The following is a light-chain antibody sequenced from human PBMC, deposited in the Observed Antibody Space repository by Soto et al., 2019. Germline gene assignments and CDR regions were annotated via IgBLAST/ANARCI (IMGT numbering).Light chain of an antibody. CDR1: HSVSNDF. V-gene: IGKV3-15*01. CDR3: QQYNNWPTWT. J-gene: IGKJ1*01. Sequence: EIVLTQSPGILSLSPGERATLSCRASHSVSNDFLAWYQQKPGQAPRLLIYGASTRATGTPARFSGSGSGTEFTLTISSLQSEDFAVYYCQQYNNWPTWTFGQGTKVDI. CDR2: GAS.